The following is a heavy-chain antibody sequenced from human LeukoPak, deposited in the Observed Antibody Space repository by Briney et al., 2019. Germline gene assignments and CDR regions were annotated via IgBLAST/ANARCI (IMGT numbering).Heavy chain of an antibody. CDR1: GFTFSSYA. CDR3: ARAARGQELRLGSHYFDY. J-gene: IGHJ4*02. CDR2: ISYDGSNK. D-gene: IGHD1-26*01. Sequence: PGGSLRLSCAASGFTFSSYAMHWVRQAPGKGLEWGAGISYDGSNKYYADSVKGRFTISRDNSKNTLYLQMNSLSAEDTAVYYCARAARGQELRLGSHYFDYWGQGPLVPVSS. V-gene: IGHV3-30*04.